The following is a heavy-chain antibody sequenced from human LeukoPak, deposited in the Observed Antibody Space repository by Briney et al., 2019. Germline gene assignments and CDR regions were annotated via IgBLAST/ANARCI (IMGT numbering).Heavy chain of an antibody. CDR1: GYIFTNYW. V-gene: IGHV5-51*01. Sequence: AEALKISCQAAGYIFTNYWIGWVRQMPGKGLESRGVIYPADSDTTYSPSFQGQVTISVDKSISTVYLHWSSLKASDTAIYYCARQSRDGSNARGSFFDYWGQGTLVTVSS. D-gene: IGHD3-10*01. CDR2: IYPADSDT. J-gene: IGHJ4*02. CDR3: ARQSRDGSNARGSFFDY.